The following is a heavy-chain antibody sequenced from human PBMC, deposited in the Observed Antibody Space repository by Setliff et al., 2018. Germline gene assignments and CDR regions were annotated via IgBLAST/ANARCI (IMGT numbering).Heavy chain of an antibody. CDR3: VRGKEGLVNLHYHYYMDV. CDR2: IKSTGSGV. D-gene: IGHD2-2*01. J-gene: IGHJ6*03. V-gene: IGHV3-48*01. CDR1: GFSFSNFR. Sequence: GGSLRLSCAASGFSFSNFRMNWVRQAPGKGLEVISHIKSTGSGVYYADSVKGRFTVSRDNADNSLFLQMNSLRAEDTAVYYCVRGKEGLVNLHYHYYMDVWGKGTTVTVSS.